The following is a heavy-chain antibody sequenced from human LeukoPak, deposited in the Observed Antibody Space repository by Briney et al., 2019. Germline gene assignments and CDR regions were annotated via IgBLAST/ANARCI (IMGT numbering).Heavy chain of an antibody. CDR3: ASTGTRRFDY. CDR1: GFTFRNYY. D-gene: IGHD1-14*01. CDR2: ISSSGSTI. Sequence: GGSLRLSCAATGFTFRNYYMSWIRQAPGKGLEWVSYISSSGSTIYYADSVKGRFTISRDNAKNALYLQMNSLRAEDTAVYYCASTGTRRFDYWGQGTLVTVSS. V-gene: IGHV3-11*04. J-gene: IGHJ4*02.